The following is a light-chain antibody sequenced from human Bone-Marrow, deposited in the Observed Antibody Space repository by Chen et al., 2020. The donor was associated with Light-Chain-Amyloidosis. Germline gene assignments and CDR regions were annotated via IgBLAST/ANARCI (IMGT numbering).Light chain of an antibody. Sequence: DIQMTQSPSTLSASVGDRVTITCRASQSISSWLAWYQQKPGKAPKLLIYKASSLESGVPSRFSGGGSGTEFTLTISSLQPDDFATYYCQQYNSPSTFGGGTKVEIK. V-gene: IGKV1-5*03. CDR3: QQYNSPST. CDR1: QSISSW. CDR2: KAS. J-gene: IGKJ4*01.